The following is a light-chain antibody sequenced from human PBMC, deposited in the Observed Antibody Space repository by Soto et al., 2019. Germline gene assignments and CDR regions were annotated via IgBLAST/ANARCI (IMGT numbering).Light chain of an antibody. CDR1: HSGITD. CDR2: XAY. V-gene: IGKV3-11*01. CDR3: QQRSNWPPVCT. J-gene: IGKJ5*01. Sequence: LVLTQSPATLSLSRGERATLSXSARHSGITDLTWYQQKPGXAARLIXXXAYXRATGIPVRFSVSGSGTDFTLIISTLETEDYAVEYCQQRSNWPPVCTFGQGTRLEI.